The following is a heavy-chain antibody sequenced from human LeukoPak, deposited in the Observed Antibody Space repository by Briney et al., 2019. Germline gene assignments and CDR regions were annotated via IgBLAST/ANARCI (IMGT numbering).Heavy chain of an antibody. CDR3: ARAPSRDIVLMVYTSDYYFDY. V-gene: IGHV1-8*01. CDR1: GYTFTSFD. D-gene: IGHD2-8*01. CDR2: MNPNSGTT. J-gene: IGHJ4*02. Sequence: ASVKVSCKTSGYTFTSFDINWVRQATGQGLEWVGRMNPNSGTTGYAQKFQGRVTMTTNTSISTAYMELSSLRSEDTAIYYCARAPSRDIVLMVYTSDYYFDYWGLGTLVTVSS.